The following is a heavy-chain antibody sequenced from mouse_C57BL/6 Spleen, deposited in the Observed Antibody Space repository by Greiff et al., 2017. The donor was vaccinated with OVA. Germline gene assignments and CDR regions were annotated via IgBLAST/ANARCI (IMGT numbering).Heavy chain of an antibody. Sequence: EVQLQQSGEGLVKPGGSLKLSCAASGFTFSSYAMSWVRQTPEKRLEWVAYISSGGDYIYYADTVKGRFTISRDNARNTLYLQMSSLKSEDTAMYYCTRNDYDVGDFDYWGQGTTLTVSS. CDR2: ISSGGDYI. V-gene: IGHV5-9-1*02. J-gene: IGHJ2*01. D-gene: IGHD2-4*01. CDR1: GFTFSSYA. CDR3: TRNDYDVGDFDY.